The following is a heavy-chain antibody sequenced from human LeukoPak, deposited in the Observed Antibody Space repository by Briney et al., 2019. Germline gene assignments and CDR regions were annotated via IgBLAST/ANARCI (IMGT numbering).Heavy chain of an antibody. D-gene: IGHD4-23*01. CDR2: LYSGGST. CDR3: VRDSWGYGGNNELVSWFDP. Sequence: GGSLRLSCAASGFTFSSYSMNWVRQAPGKGLEWVSVLYSGGSTYYADSVKGRFTISRDNSKNTLYLQMNSLRAEDTAVYYCVRDSWGYGGNNELVSWFDPWGQGTLVTVSS. J-gene: IGHJ5*02. V-gene: IGHV3-66*01. CDR1: GFTFSSYS.